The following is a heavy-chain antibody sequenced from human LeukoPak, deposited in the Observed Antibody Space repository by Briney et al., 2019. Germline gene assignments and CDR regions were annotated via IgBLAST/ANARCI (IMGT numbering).Heavy chain of an antibody. CDR2: IYTSGST. D-gene: IGHD3-9*01. J-gene: IGHJ4*02. CDR1: GGSISSNSYY. CDR3: ARTTIFGLYYFDY. V-gene: IGHV4-61*05. Sequence: SETLSLTCAVSGGSISSNSYYWGWIRQPPGKGLEWIGRIYTSGSTNYNPSLKSRVTISVDTSKNQFSLKLSSVTAADTAVYYCARTTIFGLYYFDYWGQGTLVTVSS.